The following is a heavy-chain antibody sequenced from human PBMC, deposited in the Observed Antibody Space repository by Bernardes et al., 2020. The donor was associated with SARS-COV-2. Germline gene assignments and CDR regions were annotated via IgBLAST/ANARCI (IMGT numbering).Heavy chain of an antibody. CDR2: IIGSGGST. CDR1: GFTFSNYA. Sequence: GGSLRLSCAASGFTFSNYAMSWVRQAPGKGLEWVAGIIGSGGSTFYADSVKGRFTISRDNSTNTLYLKMHSLRAEDTAVYFCAKRLGRQQRMDCWGQGTLVTVSS. D-gene: IGHD6-13*01. V-gene: IGHV3-23*01. CDR3: AKRLGRQQRMDC. J-gene: IGHJ4*02.